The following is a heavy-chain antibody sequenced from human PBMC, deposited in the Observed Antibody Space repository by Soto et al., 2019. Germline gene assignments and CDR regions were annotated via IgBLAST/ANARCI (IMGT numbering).Heavy chain of an antibody. CDR1: GASVSSGNYY. V-gene: IGHV4-61*03. D-gene: IGHD5-18*01. Sequence: WETLSLTGTVFGASVSSGNYYWSWIRQAPGKGLEWVGHIYYTGSTNYNPSLNNRVTISVDTSKNHFSLQLTSVTAADTAVYYCARGAGFSYASTWFDIWGQGTLVTVSS. J-gene: IGHJ5*02. CDR2: IYYTGST. CDR3: ARGAGFSYASTWFDI.